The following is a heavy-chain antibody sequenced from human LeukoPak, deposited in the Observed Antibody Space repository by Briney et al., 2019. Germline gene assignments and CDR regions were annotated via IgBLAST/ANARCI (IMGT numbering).Heavy chain of an antibody. J-gene: IGHJ3*02. CDR1: GFTFDDYG. V-gene: IGHV3-20*04. Sequence: RTGGSLRLSCAASGFTFDDYGMSWVRQAPGKGLEWVSGINWNGGSTGYADSVKGRFTISRDNAKNSLYLQMNSLRAEDTAVYYCASVTAGYSSSWYYAFDIWGQGTMVTVSS. D-gene: IGHD6-13*01. CDR3: ASVTAGYSSSWYYAFDI. CDR2: INWNGGST.